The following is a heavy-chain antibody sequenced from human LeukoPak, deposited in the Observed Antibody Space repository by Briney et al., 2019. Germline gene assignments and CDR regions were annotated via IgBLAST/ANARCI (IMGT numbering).Heavy chain of an antibody. CDR2: IWYGGSNK. V-gene: IGHV3-33*08. CDR1: GFTFSSYG. D-gene: IGHD3-22*01. CDR3: AREYYDSSGYWHLFDY. Sequence: GGSLRLSCAASGFTFSSYGMHWVRQAPGKGLEWVAVIWYGGSNKYYADSVKGRFTISRDNSKNTLYLQMNSLRAEDTAVYYCAREYYDSSGYWHLFDYWGQGTLVTVSS. J-gene: IGHJ4*02.